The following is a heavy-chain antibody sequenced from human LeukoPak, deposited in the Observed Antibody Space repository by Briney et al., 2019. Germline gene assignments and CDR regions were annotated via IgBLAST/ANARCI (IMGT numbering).Heavy chain of an antibody. D-gene: IGHD3-22*01. J-gene: IGHJ6*02. CDR3: ARDKRDYYDSSGYFFYYYYGMDV. CDR1: GFTLSSYW. V-gene: IGHV3-74*01. Sequence: GGSLRLSCAASGFTLSSYWMHWVRQAPGKGLVWVSRINSDGSRTSYADSVKGRFTISRDNAKNSLYLQMNSLRAEDTAVYYCARDKRDYYDSSGYFFYYYYGMDVWGQGTTVTVSS. CDR2: INSDGSRT.